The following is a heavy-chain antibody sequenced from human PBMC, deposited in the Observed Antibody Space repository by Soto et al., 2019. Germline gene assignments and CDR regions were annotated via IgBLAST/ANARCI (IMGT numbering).Heavy chain of an antibody. CDR1: GDSISDISYC. D-gene: IGHD2-15*01. CDR3: ARHKSGSDWLDP. V-gene: IGHV4-39*01. Sequence: SETLSLTCTVSGDSISDISYCWGWIRQPPGKGLQWIGCMFYSGATYYNPSLKNRVTLSVDTSNNEFSLKLVSVTAPDTAVYYCARHKSGSDWLDPWGQGTMVTVYS. J-gene: IGHJ5*02. CDR2: MFYSGAT.